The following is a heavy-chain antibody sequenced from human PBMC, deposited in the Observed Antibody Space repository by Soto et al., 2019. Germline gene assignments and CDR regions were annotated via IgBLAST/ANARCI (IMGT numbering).Heavy chain of an antibody. Sequence: SGGSLRLSCAASGFTFSRFGMHWVRQAPGQGLEWVAVISYPGTDKYYTDSVKGRFTVSRDNFKNTLYLQMDSLRTEDTALYYCARPRSSSDYYFYYGMDVWGQGTTVTVSS. CDR2: ISYPGTDK. D-gene: IGHD6-6*01. CDR3: ARPRSSSDYYFYYGMDV. J-gene: IGHJ6*02. CDR1: GFTFSRFG. V-gene: IGHV3-30*03.